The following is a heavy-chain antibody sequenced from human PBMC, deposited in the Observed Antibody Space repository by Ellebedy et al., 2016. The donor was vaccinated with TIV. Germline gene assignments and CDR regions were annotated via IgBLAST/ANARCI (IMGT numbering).Heavy chain of an antibody. CDR1: GDSISSDDYY. D-gene: IGHD3-16*01. V-gene: IGHV4-30-4*01. CDR2: SHHSGNT. Sequence: MPSETLSLTCSVSGDSISSDDYYWSWIRQPPGKGLEWIGYSHHSGNTYNNPSLESRVVISVDTSKNQISLKLRSVTAADTAIYYCAKDLGVSGSFHAFEMWGQGTMVTVSS. CDR3: AKDLGVSGSFHAFEM. J-gene: IGHJ3*02.